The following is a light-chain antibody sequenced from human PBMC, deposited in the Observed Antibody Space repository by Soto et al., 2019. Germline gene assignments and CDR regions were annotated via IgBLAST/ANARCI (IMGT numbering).Light chain of an antibody. J-gene: IGKJ1*01. Sequence: EIVLTQSPGTLSLSPGERATLSCRASQSVSSSYLAWYQQKPGQAPRLLIYGASSRATGIPDRFSGSGSGTDFTLTISRLEAEDGAVYYCQQYGSSPGWTFGQGTKVEIK. CDR2: GAS. V-gene: IGKV3-20*01. CDR1: QSVSSSY. CDR3: QQYGSSPGWT.